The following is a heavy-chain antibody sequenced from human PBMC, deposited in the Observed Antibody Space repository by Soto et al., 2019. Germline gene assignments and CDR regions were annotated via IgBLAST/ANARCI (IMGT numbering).Heavy chain of an antibody. D-gene: IGHD3-9*01. CDR1: GFSLSTSGMC. CDR2: IDWDDDK. Sequence: SGPTLVNPTQTLTLTCTFSGFSLSTSGMCVSWIRQPPGKALEWLALIDWDDDKYYSTSLKTRLTISKDTSKNQVVLTMTNMDPVDTATYYCARMIRYFDWNWFDPWGQGTLVTVSS. J-gene: IGHJ5*02. CDR3: ARMIRYFDWNWFDP. V-gene: IGHV2-70*01.